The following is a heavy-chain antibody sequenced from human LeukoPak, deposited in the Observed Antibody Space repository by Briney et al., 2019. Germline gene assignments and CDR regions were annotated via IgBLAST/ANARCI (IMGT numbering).Heavy chain of an antibody. CDR2: IYYSGGT. CDR3: ARVGDSSGYCMDYYMDV. CDR1: GGSISSYY. V-gene: IGHV4-59*01. Sequence: SETLSLTCTVSGGSISSYYWIWIRQPPGKGLEWIGYIYYSGGTNYNPSLKSRVTISVDTSKNQFSLKLSSVTAADTAVYYCARVGDSSGYCMDYYMDVWGKGTTVTVSS. J-gene: IGHJ6*03. D-gene: IGHD3-22*01.